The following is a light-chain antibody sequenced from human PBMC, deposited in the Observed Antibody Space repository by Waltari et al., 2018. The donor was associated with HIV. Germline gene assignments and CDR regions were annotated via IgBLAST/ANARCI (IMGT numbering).Light chain of an antibody. CDR2: SNH. CDR1: ASNIATSS. J-gene: IGLJ3*02. CDR3: STWDKTQSAQV. Sequence: QPVLTQLPSVSGTPGQTVTISCSGSASNIATSSVYWYQVLPGTTPRLLIFSNHERPSGVPGRFSGSKSGASASLTIFGLRSEDEADYYCSTWDKTQSAQVFGGGTKLTVL. V-gene: IGLV1-47*01.